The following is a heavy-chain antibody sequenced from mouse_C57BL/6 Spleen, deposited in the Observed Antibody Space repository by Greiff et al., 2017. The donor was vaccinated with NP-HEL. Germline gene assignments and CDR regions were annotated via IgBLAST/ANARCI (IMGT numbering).Heavy chain of an antibody. CDR1: GYTFTSYW. V-gene: IGHV1-69*01. Sequence: VQLQQSGAELVMPGASVKLSCKASGYTFTSYWMHWVKQRPGQGLEWIGEIDPSDSYTNYNQKFKGKSTFTVDKSSSTAYMQLSSLTSEDSAVYYCARWGTGTLFDYWGQSTTLTVSS. J-gene: IGHJ2*01. D-gene: IGHD4-1*01. CDR3: ARWGTGTLFDY. CDR2: IDPSDSYT.